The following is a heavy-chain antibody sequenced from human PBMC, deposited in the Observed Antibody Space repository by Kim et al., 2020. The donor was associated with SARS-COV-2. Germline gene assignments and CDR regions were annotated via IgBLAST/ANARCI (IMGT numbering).Heavy chain of an antibody. V-gene: IGHV3-23*01. J-gene: IGHJ4*02. CDR2: ISTGGGST. CDR1: GFTFTTYA. D-gene: IGHD4-17*01. CDR3: AKELRMTTQPSGGDVFDF. Sequence: GGSLRLSCVASGFTFTTYAMNWVRQAPGKGLEWVSGISTGGGSTYYADSVKGRFTISRDSSKNTLYLQMNSLRDEDTAVYYCAKELRMTTQPSGGDVFDFSGQATLLTVSS.